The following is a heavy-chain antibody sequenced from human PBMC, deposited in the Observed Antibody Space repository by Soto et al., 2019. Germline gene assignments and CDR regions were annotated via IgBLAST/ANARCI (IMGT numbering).Heavy chain of an antibody. D-gene: IGHD3-22*01. CDR3: AKGRYYYDSSGYPSPDY. CDR2: ISYDGSNK. J-gene: IGHJ4*02. Sequence: PGGSLRLSCAASGFTFSSYGMPWVRQAPGKGLEWVAVISYDGSNKYYADSVKGRFTISRDNSKNTLYLQMNSLRAEDTAVYYCAKGRYYYDSSGYPSPDYWGQGTLVTVSS. CDR1: GFTFSSYG. V-gene: IGHV3-30*18.